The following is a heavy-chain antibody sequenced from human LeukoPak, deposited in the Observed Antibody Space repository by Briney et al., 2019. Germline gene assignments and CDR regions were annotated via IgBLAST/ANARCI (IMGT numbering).Heavy chain of an antibody. CDR1: GFTFSSYT. Sequence: GGSLRLSCAASGFTFSSYTMNWVRQAPGKGLEWVSSISTSSSYIYYADSVKGRFTISRDNAKNSLYLQMNSLRAEDTAVYYCAKGTAPDPWGQGTLVTVSS. CDR2: ISTSSSYI. V-gene: IGHV3-21*01. D-gene: IGHD4-17*01. J-gene: IGHJ5*02. CDR3: AKGTAPDP.